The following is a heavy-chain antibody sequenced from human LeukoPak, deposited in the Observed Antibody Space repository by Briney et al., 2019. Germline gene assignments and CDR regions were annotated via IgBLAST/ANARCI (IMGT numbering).Heavy chain of an antibody. J-gene: IGHJ4*02. Sequence: SQTLSLTCALSGDSVSSNSAAWNWLRQSPSRGLEWLGRTYYRSKWYNDYAVSVKSRITINPDTSKNQFSLQLNSVTPEDTAVYYCARDHCSGGSCYWRFDYWGQGTLVTVSS. CDR2: TYYRSKWYN. CDR3: ARDHCSGGSCYWRFDY. CDR1: GDSVSSNSAA. D-gene: IGHD2-15*01. V-gene: IGHV6-1*01.